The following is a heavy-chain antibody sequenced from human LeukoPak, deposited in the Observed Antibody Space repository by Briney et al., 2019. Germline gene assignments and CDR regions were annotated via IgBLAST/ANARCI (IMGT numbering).Heavy chain of an antibody. Sequence: GGSLRLSCAASGFTFSNYGMHWVRQAPGKGLEWVAVISYDGSNKYYADSVKGRFTISRDNSKNTLYLHMNSLRAEDTAVYYCARVRSELEPPDDWGQGTLVTVSS. J-gene: IGHJ4*02. CDR3: ARVRSELEPPDD. CDR1: GFTFSNYG. D-gene: IGHD1-14*01. V-gene: IGHV3-30*03. CDR2: ISYDGSNK.